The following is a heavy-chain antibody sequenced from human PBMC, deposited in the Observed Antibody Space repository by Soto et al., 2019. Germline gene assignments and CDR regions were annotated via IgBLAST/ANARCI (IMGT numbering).Heavy chain of an antibody. CDR3: ARVVTNAFDI. CDR1: GYTFTGYY. J-gene: IGHJ3*02. V-gene: IGHV1-2*02. CDR2: INPNSGGT. Sequence: QVPLVQSGAEVKKPGASVRVSCKASGYTFTGYYMNWVRQAPGQGLEWLGWINPNSGGTNYAQRFQDRLTMARDTAISTAYMELSRLRSDDTAVYYCARVVTNAFDIWGQGTMVAVSS. D-gene: IGHD2-21*02.